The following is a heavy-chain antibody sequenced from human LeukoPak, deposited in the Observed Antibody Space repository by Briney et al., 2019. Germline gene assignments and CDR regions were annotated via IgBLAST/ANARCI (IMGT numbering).Heavy chain of an antibody. Sequence: ASVKVCCEASGYTFTSYDINWVRQATGQGHEWMGWMNPNSGNTGYAQKFQGRVTMTRNTSISTAYMELSSLRSEDTAVYYCARGHYDILTGYESIFDYWGQGTLVTVSS. J-gene: IGHJ4*02. V-gene: IGHV1-8*01. CDR2: MNPNSGNT. CDR1: GYTFTSYD. D-gene: IGHD3-9*01. CDR3: ARGHYDILTGYESIFDY.